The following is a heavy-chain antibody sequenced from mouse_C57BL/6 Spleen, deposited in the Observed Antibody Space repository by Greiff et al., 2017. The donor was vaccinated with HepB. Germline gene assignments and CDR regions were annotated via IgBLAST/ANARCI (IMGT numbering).Heavy chain of an antibody. V-gene: IGHV5-9*01. J-gene: IGHJ3*01. Sequence: EVQLVESGGGLVKPGGSLKLSCAASGFTFSSYTMSWVRQTPEKRLEWVATISGGGGNTYYPDSVKGRFTISRDNAKNTLYLQMSSLRSEDTALYYCANLAWFAYWGQGTLVTVSA. CDR1: GFTFSSYT. CDR3: ANLAWFAY. CDR2: ISGGGGNT.